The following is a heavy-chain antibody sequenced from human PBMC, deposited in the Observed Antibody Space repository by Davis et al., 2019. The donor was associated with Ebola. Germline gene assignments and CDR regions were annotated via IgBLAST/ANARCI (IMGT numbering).Heavy chain of an antibody. D-gene: IGHD3-3*01. Sequence: GESLKISCQGSGYTFTNYYISWVRQMPGKGLEWMGIISPGDSDTRYSPSFQGQVTISADKSITTAYLQWSSLKASDTAMYYCARFLEWKADYWGQGTLVTVSS. CDR1: GYTFTNYY. CDR2: ISPGDSDT. J-gene: IGHJ4*02. CDR3: ARFLEWKADY. V-gene: IGHV5-51*01.